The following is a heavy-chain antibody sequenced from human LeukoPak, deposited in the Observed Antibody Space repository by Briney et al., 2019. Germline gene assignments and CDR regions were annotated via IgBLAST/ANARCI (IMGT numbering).Heavy chain of an antibody. V-gene: IGHV1-2*02. D-gene: IGHD6-19*01. CDR2: INPNSGGT. Sequence: ASVKVSCKASGYTFTGYYMHWVRQAPGQGLEWMGWINPNSGGTNYAQKFQGRVAMTRDTSISTAYMELSRLRSDDTAVYHCARYNGWYYFDYWGQGTLVTVSS. CDR1: GYTFTGYY. J-gene: IGHJ4*02. CDR3: ARYNGWYYFDY.